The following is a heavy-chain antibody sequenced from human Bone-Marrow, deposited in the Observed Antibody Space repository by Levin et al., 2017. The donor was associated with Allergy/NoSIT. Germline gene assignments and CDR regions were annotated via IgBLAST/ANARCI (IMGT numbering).Heavy chain of an antibody. D-gene: IGHD4-11*01. V-gene: IGHV7-4-1*02. J-gene: IGHJ4*02. Sequence: EASVKVSCKTSGYTFTTYPMNWVRRAPGRGLEWVGWINTNTGTPTYAQDFRGRFVFSLDKSVNTAYLQINDLKADDAAVYFCARVGISATTLDFWGQGSRVTVSA. CDR1: GYTFTTYP. CDR3: ARVGISATTLDF. CDR2: INTNTGTP.